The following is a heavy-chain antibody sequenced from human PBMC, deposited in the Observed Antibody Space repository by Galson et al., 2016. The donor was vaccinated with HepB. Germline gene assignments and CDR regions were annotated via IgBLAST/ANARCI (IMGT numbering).Heavy chain of an antibody. CDR3: ARARYQLLDDRQSHYYYGMDV. CDR1: GGTFSGYF. D-gene: IGHD2-2*01. V-gene: IGHV4-34*12. J-gene: IGHJ6*02. CDR2: IIHSGTT. Sequence: SETLSLTCAVYGGTFSGYFWSWVRWPPGKGLEWIGEIIHSGTTNYNPSLKSRVTISVDTSKNQFSLRLSSVTAADTAVYYCARARYQLLDDRQSHYYYGMDVWGQGTRVTVPS.